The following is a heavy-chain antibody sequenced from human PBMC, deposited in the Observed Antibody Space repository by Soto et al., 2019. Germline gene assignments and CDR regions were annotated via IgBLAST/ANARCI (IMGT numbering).Heavy chain of an antibody. CDR1: GFTFSSYG. V-gene: IGHV3-33*01. J-gene: IGHJ3*02. CDR3: TRDHGDILTRYYRGACDI. Sequence: QVQLVESGGGVVQPGRSLRLSCAASGFTFSSYGMHWVRQAPGKGLEWVAVIWYDGSNKYYAGSVKGRFTISRDNSKNTLNLKMNSLRAEDTAVYFCTRDHGDILTRYYRGACDIWGQGTMVTVSS. CDR2: IWYDGSNK. D-gene: IGHD3-9*01.